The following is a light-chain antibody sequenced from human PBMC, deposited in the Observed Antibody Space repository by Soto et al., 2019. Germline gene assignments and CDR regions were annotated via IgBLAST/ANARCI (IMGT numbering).Light chain of an antibody. CDR3: QQYNNWPRT. J-gene: IGKJ1*01. V-gene: IGKV3-15*01. CDR1: QSVSSN. CDR2: GAS. Sequence: EIVLTQSPGTLSLSPGERATLSCRASQSVSSNLAWYQQKPGQAPRLLIYGASTRATGIPARFSGSGSGTEFTLTISSLQSEDFAFYYCQQYNNWPRTFGQGTKVDIK.